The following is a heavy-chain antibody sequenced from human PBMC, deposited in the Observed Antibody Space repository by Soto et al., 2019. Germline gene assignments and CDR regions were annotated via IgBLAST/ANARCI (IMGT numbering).Heavy chain of an antibody. J-gene: IGHJ6*02. CDR2: IWYDGSNK. Sequence: PGGSLRLSCAASGFTFSSYGMHWVRQAPGKGLEWVAVIWYDGSNKYYADSVKGRFTISRDNSKNTLYLQMNSLRAEDTAVYYCARDLDGSSCGMDVWGQGTTVTVSS. CDR3: ARDLDGSSCGMDV. V-gene: IGHV3-33*01. CDR1: GFTFSSYG. D-gene: IGHD6-13*01.